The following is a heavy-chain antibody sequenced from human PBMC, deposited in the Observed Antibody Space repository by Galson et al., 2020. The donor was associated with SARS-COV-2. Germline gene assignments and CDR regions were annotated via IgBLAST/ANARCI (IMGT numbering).Heavy chain of an antibody. J-gene: IGHJ2*01. CDR2: IYYSGST. V-gene: IGHV4-59*01. CDR3: ARGGTIFGVVINYWYFDL. D-gene: IGHD3-3*01. Sequence: SETLSLTCTVSGGSISSYYWNWIRQPPGKGLEWIGYIYYSGSTNYNPSLKSRVTISVDTSKNQFSLKLSSVTAADTAVYYCARGGTIFGVVINYWYFDLWGRGTLVTVSS. CDR1: GGSISSYY.